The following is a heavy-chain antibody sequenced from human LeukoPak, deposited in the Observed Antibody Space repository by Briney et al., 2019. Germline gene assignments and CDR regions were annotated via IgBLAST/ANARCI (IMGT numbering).Heavy chain of an antibody. J-gene: IGHJ4*02. Sequence: GGSLRLSCTASGFTFNKYDMHWVRQAPGKGLEWVTFISHDGSQEHYADSVKGRFTISRDNSKQTVYLQMNSLKSEDTALYYCARKYTTSYYSVDYWGQGSLVTVSS. CDR2: ISHDGSQE. CDR3: ARKYTTSYYSVDY. CDR1: GFTFNKYD. D-gene: IGHD2-2*01. V-gene: IGHV3-30*04.